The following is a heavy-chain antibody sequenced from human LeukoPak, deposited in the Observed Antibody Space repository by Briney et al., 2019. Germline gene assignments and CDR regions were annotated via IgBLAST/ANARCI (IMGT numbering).Heavy chain of an antibody. CDR2: IKNDGSDK. J-gene: IGHJ4*02. CDR1: GFSFRAAW. D-gene: IGHD5-12*01. CDR3: ANLGYSD. Sequence: GGSLRLSCEAAGFSFRAAWMTWVREAAGKGREWVATIKNDGSDKYYVDSVKGRFTLSSDNAKNLVYLQINSLRVEDTAVYYCANLGYSDGGQGPLVAVSS. V-gene: IGHV3-7*01.